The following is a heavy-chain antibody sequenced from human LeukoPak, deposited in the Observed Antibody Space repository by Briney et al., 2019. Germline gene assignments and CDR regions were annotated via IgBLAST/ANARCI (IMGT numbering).Heavy chain of an antibody. D-gene: IGHD1-1*01. CDR2: IYSGGTT. V-gene: IGHV4-4*09. Sequence: PSETLSLTCTVSNGSISTYYWSWIRQPPGKGLEWIGYIYSGGTTNSNPSLKGRVTISLDTSKNQFSLRLSSVTAADTAVYYCAGSVPAPKEFAFWGQGTLVTVSS. J-gene: IGHJ4*02. CDR3: AGSVPAPKEFAF. CDR1: NGSISTYY.